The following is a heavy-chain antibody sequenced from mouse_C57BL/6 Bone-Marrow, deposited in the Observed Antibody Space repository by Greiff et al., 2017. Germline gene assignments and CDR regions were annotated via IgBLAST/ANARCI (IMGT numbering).Heavy chain of an antibody. CDR3: ARTGISSCDGRDY. CDR1: GYTFTSYW. J-gene: IGHJ4*01. V-gene: IGHV1-64*01. Sequence: VQLQQPGAELVKPGASVKLSCKASGYTFTSYWMHWVQQRPGQGLEWIGMIHPNSGSTNYNEKFKSKATLTVDKSSSTAYMQLSSLASEDSAVYYCARTGISSCDGRDYWGQGTSVTVSS. CDR2: IHPNSGST.